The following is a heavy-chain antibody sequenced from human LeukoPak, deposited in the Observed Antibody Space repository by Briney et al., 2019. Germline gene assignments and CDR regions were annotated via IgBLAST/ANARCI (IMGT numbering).Heavy chain of an antibody. V-gene: IGHV3-21*01. CDR1: GFTFSSYS. CDR3: ASLTYSSSLPTAY. D-gene: IGHD6-13*01. CDR2: ISSSSSYI. Sequence: PGGSLRLSCAASGFTFSSYSMNWVRQAPGKGLEWVSSISSSSSYIYYADSVKGRFTISRGNAKNSLYLQMNSLRAEDTAVYYCASLTYSSSLPTAYWGQGTLVTVSS. J-gene: IGHJ4*02.